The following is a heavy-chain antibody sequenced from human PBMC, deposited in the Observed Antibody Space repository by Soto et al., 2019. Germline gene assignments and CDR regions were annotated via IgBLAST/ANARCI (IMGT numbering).Heavy chain of an antibody. CDR1: GLNFGDAW. D-gene: IGHD3-16*02. Sequence: EVQLVESGGGLVNPGGFLRLSCAASGLNFGDAWMTWVRQAPGKGPEWVGLIRSNINGGTADYAAPVKGRFILSRDDSKSTVYLQMNSLKTEDTALYYCTKDRTWTFGGVIATWAQGTVVTVSS. CDR2: IRSNINGGTA. V-gene: IGHV3-15*01. CDR3: TKDRTWTFGGVIAT. J-gene: IGHJ3*01.